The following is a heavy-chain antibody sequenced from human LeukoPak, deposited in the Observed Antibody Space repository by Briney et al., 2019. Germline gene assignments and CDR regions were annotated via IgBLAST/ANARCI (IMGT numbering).Heavy chain of an antibody. CDR2: ISGSGGRT. D-gene: IGHD4-17*01. CDR1: GFTFSSHG. V-gene: IGHV3-23*01. CDR3: AKDSEDDFGDYLDY. Sequence: GGSLRLSCAASGFTFSSHGMSWVRQAPGKGLEWVSAISGSGGRTYYADSVKGRFTISRDNSKNTLSLQMNSLRAEDTAVYYCAKDSEDDFGDYLDYWGQGTLVTVSS. J-gene: IGHJ4*02.